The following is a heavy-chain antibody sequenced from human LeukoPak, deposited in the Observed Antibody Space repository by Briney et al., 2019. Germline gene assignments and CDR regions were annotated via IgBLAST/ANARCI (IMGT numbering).Heavy chain of an antibody. D-gene: IGHD5-24*01. V-gene: IGHV4-59*01. Sequence: SETLSLTCTVSGGSISSYYWSWIRQPPGKGLEWIGYIYYSGSTNYNPSLKSRVTISVDTSKNQFSLKLSSVTAADTAVYYCARDLAGDGYNDHWGQGTLVTVSA. CDR1: GGSISSYY. CDR3: ARDLAGDGYNDH. J-gene: IGHJ4*02. CDR2: IYYSGST.